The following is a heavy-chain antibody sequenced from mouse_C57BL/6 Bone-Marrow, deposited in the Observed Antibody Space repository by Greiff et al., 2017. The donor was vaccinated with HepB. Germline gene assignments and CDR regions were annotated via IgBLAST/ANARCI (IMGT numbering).Heavy chain of an antibody. Sequence: EVMLVESGGGLVKPGGSLKLSCAASGFTFSSYAMSWVRQTPEKRLEWVATISDGGSYTYYPDNVKGRFTISRDNAKNNLYLQMSQLKSEDTAMYYCARSHYYYGSSYWFAYWGQGTLVTVSA. CDR2: ISDGGSYT. CDR1: GFTFSSYA. V-gene: IGHV5-4*03. J-gene: IGHJ3*01. D-gene: IGHD1-1*01. CDR3: ARSHYYYGSSYWFAY.